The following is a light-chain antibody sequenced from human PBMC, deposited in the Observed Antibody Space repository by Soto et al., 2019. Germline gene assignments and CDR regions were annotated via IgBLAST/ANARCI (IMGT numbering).Light chain of an antibody. CDR1: QSISSW. CDR2: DAP. V-gene: IGKV1-5*01. CDR3: QQYKSYAPT. Sequence: DIQMAQSPSTLSASVGDRVIITCRASQSISSWLAWYQQKPGKVPNLLIYDAPSLESGVPSRFSGSGSGTEFTLTITSLQPDDFATYYCQQYKSYAPTFGQGTKVDIK. J-gene: IGKJ1*01.